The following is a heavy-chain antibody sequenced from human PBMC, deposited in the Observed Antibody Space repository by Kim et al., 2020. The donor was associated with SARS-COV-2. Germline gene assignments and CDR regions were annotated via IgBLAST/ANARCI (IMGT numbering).Heavy chain of an antibody. V-gene: IGHV3-23*01. Sequence: GGSLRLSCAVSGFTFSSYAMSWVRQAPGKGLEWVSAISGSGGSTYYADSVKGRITISRDNSKNTLYLQMNSLRAEDTAVYYCAKSDRITMIVVVTMIDYWGQGTLVTVSS. D-gene: IGHD3-22*01. CDR3: AKSDRITMIVVVTMIDY. CDR2: ISGSGGST. CDR1: GFTFSSYA. J-gene: IGHJ4*02.